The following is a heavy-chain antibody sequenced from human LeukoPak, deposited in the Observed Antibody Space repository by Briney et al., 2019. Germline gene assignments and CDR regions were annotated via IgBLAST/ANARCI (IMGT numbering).Heavy chain of an antibody. V-gene: IGHV3-23*01. D-gene: IGHD3-9*01. Sequence: GGSLRLSCAASGFTFSSYAMSWVRQAPGKGLEWVSDITSSGDSTYYADSVKGRFTISRDNPKNTLYLQMNSLRAEDTAIYYCVKEYFGFDFDYWGQGTVVTVSS. CDR1: GFTFSSYA. CDR3: VKEYFGFDFDY. CDR2: ITSSGDST. J-gene: IGHJ4*02.